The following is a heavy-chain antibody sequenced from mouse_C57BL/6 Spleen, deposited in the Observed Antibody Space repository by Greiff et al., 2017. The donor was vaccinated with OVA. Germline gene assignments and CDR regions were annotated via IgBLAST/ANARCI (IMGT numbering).Heavy chain of an antibody. Sequence: EVKLQESGPGLVKPSQSLSLTCSVTGYSITSGYYWNWIRQFPGNKLEWMGYISYDGSNNYNPSLKNRISITRDTSKNQFFLKLNSVTTEDTATYYCARTGSSYVFDYWGQGTTLTVSS. J-gene: IGHJ2*01. D-gene: IGHD1-1*01. CDR3: ARTGSSYVFDY. V-gene: IGHV3-6*01. CDR2: ISYDGSN. CDR1: GYSITSGYY.